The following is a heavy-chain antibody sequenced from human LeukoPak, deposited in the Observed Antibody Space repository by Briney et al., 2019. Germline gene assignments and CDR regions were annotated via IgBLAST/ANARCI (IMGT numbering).Heavy chain of an antibody. CDR1: GYTLTELS. CDR2: FDPEEGET. V-gene: IGHV1-24*01. D-gene: IGHD3-3*01. CDR3: ARVSTAIFGVVRGRYFDY. J-gene: IGHJ4*02. Sequence: ASVKVSCKVSGYTLTELSMHWVRQAPGKGLEWMGGFDPEEGETIYAQKFQGRVTMTTDTSTSTAYMELRSLRSDDTAVYYCARVSTAIFGVVRGRYFDYWGQGTLVTVSS.